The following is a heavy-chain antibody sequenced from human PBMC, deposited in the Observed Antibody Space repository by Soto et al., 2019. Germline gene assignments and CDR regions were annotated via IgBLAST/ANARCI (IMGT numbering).Heavy chain of an antibody. CDR2: ISGSGGST. V-gene: IGHV3-23*01. Sequence: GGSLRLSCAASGFTFSSYAMSWVRQAPGKGLEWVSAISGSGGSTYYADSVKGRFTISRDNSKNTLYLQMNSLRAEDTAVYYCANEGYYYDSSGPHFAYWGQGTLVTVSS. D-gene: IGHD3-22*01. CDR3: ANEGYYYDSSGPHFAY. J-gene: IGHJ4*02. CDR1: GFTFSSYA.